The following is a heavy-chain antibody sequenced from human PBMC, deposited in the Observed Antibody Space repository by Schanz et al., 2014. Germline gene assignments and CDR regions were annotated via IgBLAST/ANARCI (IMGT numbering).Heavy chain of an antibody. Sequence: EVHLVESGGGLVQPGGSLRLSCAASGITFSSHSFNWVRQAPGKGLEWISYITYNGGTIYYADSVKGRFTISGDSSKYTVYLQMTSLRAEDTAVYYCAKGRFGELSAFDIWGQGTMVTVSS. J-gene: IGHJ3*02. CDR2: ITYNGGTI. V-gene: IGHV3-48*01. D-gene: IGHD3-10*01. CDR3: AKGRFGELSAFDI. CDR1: GITFSSHS.